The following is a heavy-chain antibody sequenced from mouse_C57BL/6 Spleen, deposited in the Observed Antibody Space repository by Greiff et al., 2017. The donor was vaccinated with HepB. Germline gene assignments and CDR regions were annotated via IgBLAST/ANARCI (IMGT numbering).Heavy chain of an antibody. CDR3: ASLTHIDY. V-gene: IGHV1-64*01. CDR1: GYTFTSYW. Sequence: QVQLQQPGAELVKPGASVKLSCTASGYTFTSYWMHWVKQSPGQGLEWIGMIHPNSGSTNYNEKFKSKATLTVDKSSSTAYMQLSSLTSEDSAFYYCASLTHIDYWGQGTTLTVSS. CDR2: IHPNSGST. J-gene: IGHJ2*01.